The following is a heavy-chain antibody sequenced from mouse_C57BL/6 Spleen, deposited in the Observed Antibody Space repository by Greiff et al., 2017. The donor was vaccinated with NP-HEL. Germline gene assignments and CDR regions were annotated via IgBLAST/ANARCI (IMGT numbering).Heavy chain of an antibody. V-gene: IGHV1-80*01. CDR1: GYAFSSYW. D-gene: IGHD2-3*01. Sequence: VQLQESGAELVKPGASVKISCKASGYAFSSYWMNWVKQRPGKGLEWIGQIYPGDGDTNYNGKFKGKATLTADKSSSTAYMQLSSLTSEDSAVYFCARSALYDGYYPSDYWGQGTTLTVSS. J-gene: IGHJ2*01. CDR3: ARSALYDGYYPSDY. CDR2: IYPGDGDT.